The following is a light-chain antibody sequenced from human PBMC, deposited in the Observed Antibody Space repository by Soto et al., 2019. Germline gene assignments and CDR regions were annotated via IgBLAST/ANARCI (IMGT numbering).Light chain of an antibody. Sequence: EMVMTQSPATLSVSPGERATLSCRASQSINSNLAWYQQKPGQAPRLLIYSTSTRATGIPARFSGSGSGTEFTLTISSLQSEDFAVYFCQQYSGWPPAFGPGNKVDIK. V-gene: IGKV3-15*01. CDR1: QSINSN. J-gene: IGKJ3*01. CDR2: STS. CDR3: QQYSGWPPA.